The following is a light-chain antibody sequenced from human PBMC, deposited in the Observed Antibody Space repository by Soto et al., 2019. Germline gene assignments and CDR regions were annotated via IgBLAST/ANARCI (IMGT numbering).Light chain of an antibody. CDR3: QQRSKGLS. CDR2: DAS. V-gene: IGKV3-11*01. Sequence: EIVLTQSPAILSLSPGERATFSCRASQSVSRNLDWYQHKPGQPPRLLIYDASTRATGIPGRFSGSGSGTDTPLTISSLAPEYFAFYYRQQRSKGLSFGPGTKVDIK. J-gene: IGKJ3*01. CDR1: QSVSRN.